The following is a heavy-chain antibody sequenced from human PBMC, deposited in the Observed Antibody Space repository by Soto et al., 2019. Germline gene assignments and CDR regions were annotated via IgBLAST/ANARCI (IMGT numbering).Heavy chain of an antibody. V-gene: IGHV3-30-3*01. CDR1: GFTFSSYA. CDR2: ISYDGSNK. D-gene: IGHD3-16*01. CDR3: ARDGGDYYYYGMDA. J-gene: IGHJ6*02. Sequence: PGGSLRLSCAASGFTFSSYAMHWVRQAPGKGLEWVAVISYDGSNKYYADSVKGRFTISRDNSKNTLYLQMNSLRAEDTAVYYCARDGGDYYYYGMDAWGQGTTVTVSS.